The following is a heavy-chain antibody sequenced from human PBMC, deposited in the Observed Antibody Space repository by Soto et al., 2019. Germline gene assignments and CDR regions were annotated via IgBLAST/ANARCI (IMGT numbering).Heavy chain of an antibody. D-gene: IGHD3-16*01. J-gene: IGHJ4*02. CDR1: EFTFDGYA. Sequence: GGSLRLSWAASEFTFDGYAMTWVRRTPGKGLEWVSSITGTGGDTYYADSVKGRFIISRDNSKNTAYLQMNSLRAEDTAVYYCARGGSNSNYAWAYWGQGTLVTVSS. CDR2: ITGTGGDT. V-gene: IGHV3-23*01. CDR3: ARGGSNSNYAWAY.